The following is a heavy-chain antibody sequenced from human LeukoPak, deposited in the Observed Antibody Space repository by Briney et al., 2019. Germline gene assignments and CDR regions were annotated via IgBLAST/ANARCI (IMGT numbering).Heavy chain of an antibody. CDR2: IYYSGST. CDR3: ARGGDFWSGYHFDY. Sequence: SQTLSLTCTVSDGSISSGDYYWSWIRQPPGKGLEWIGYIYYSGSTYYNPSLKSRVTISVDTSKNQFSLKLSSVTAADTAVYYCARGGDFWSGYHFDYWGQGTLVTVSS. CDR1: DGSISSGDYY. J-gene: IGHJ4*02. V-gene: IGHV4-30-4*01. D-gene: IGHD3-3*01.